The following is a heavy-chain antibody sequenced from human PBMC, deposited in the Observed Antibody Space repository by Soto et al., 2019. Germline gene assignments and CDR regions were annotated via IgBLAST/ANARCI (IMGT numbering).Heavy chain of an antibody. Sequence: GASVKVSCKASGGTFSSYAISWVRQAPGQGLEWMGGIIPIFGTANYAQKFQGRVTITADESTSTAYMELSSLRSADTAVYYCVRQYSGDCSGGLCYHAFDVWGQGTMVTVSS. D-gene: IGHD2-15*01. CDR3: VRQYSGDCSGGLCYHAFDV. V-gene: IGHV1-69*13. CDR1: GGTFSSYA. J-gene: IGHJ3*01. CDR2: IIPIFGTA.